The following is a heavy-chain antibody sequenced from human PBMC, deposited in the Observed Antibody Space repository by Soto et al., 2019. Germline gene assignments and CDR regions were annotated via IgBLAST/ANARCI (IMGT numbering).Heavy chain of an antibody. CDR1: GYTFTNSG. CDR2: ISAYNGNT. Sequence: GASAKASCKDPGYTFTNSGISWVRHAPGQGLEWMGWISAYNGNTNYAQKLQGRVTMTTDTSTSTAYMELRSLRSDDTAVYYCARDLPGGSGSYSGYWGQGTLVTVSS. J-gene: IGHJ4*02. CDR3: ARDLPGGSGSYSGY. D-gene: IGHD3-10*01. V-gene: IGHV1-18*01.